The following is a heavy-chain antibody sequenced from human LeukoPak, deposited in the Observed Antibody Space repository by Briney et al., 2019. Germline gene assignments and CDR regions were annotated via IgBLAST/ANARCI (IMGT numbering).Heavy chain of an antibody. CDR3: ARGYCSSTSCQGSSYYYYGMDV. Sequence: GESLKISCKGSGYSFTSYWISWVRQMPGKGLEWMGRIDPSDSYTNYSPSFQGHVTISADKSISTAYLQWSSLKASDTAMYYCARGYCSSTSCQGSSYYYYGMDVWGKGTTATVSS. J-gene: IGHJ6*04. CDR1: GYSFTSYW. V-gene: IGHV5-10-1*01. CDR2: IDPSDSYT. D-gene: IGHD2-2*01.